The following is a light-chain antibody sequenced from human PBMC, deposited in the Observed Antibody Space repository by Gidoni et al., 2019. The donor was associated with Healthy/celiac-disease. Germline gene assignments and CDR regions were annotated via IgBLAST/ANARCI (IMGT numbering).Light chain of an antibody. J-gene: IGKJ1*01. CDR3: QQAYSTPWT. Sequence: DIVMTQSPDSLAVSLGERATINCKSSQSVLYSSNNKNYLAWYQQKPGQPPKLLIYWASTRESGVPDRFSGSGSGTDFTLTISSLQAEDGAVYYCQQAYSTPWTFGQGTKVEIK. V-gene: IGKV4-1*01. CDR1: QSVLYSSNNKNY. CDR2: WAS.